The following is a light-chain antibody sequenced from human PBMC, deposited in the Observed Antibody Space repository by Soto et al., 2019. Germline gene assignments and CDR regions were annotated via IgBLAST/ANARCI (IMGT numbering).Light chain of an antibody. V-gene: IGKV3-20*01. Sequence: EIVLTQSAGTLSLSPGARATLSCRASQSVSRNYLAWYQQKAGQAPRLLIYGASSRATGIPDRFSGSWSGTDCSLTISRLEPEDVAVYHCQQYSSSPRTLGQGTRLEIK. CDR2: GAS. CDR3: QQYSSSPRT. CDR1: QSVSRNY. J-gene: IGKJ5*01.